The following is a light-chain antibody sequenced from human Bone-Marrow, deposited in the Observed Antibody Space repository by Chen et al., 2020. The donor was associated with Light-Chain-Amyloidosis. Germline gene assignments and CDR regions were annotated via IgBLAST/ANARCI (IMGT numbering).Light chain of an antibody. J-gene: IGLJ3*02. Sequence: SYEPPQPPSVSVSSGQTASITCSGNKLGVKYVCWYQQKPGQSPVLVIYQDNKRPSGIPERLSGSNSGNTATLTISGTQTMDEADYYCQAWDTTSWVFGGGTTLTVL. CDR1: KLGVKY. CDR2: QDN. CDR3: QAWDTTSWV. V-gene: IGLV3-1*01.